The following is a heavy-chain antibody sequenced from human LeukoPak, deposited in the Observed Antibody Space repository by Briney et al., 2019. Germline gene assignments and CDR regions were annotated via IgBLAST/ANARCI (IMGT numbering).Heavy chain of an antibody. CDR2: IFYSGST. CDR1: GGSISSYY. J-gene: IGHJ2*01. CDR3: ARVYYSNSYNYWYFDL. V-gene: IGHV4-59*01. D-gene: IGHD6-13*01. Sequence: PSETLSLTCTVSGGSISSYYWSWIRQPPGKGLEWIGYIFYSGSTNYNPSLKSRVTISVDTSKNQFSLKLSSVTAADTAVYYCARVYYSNSYNYWYFDLWGRGTLVTVSS.